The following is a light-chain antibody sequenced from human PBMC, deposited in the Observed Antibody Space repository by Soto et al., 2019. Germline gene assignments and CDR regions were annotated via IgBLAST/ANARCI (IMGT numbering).Light chain of an antibody. Sequence: QSVLTQPPSASGTPGQRVTISCSGSSSNIGSNTVNWYQQLPGTAPKLLIYSNNQRPSGVPDRFSGSKSGTSASLAISGPQSEDDADYYCAAWDDSLNGVVFGGGTKLTVL. CDR1: SSNIGSNT. V-gene: IGLV1-44*01. CDR3: AAWDDSLNGVV. CDR2: SNN. J-gene: IGLJ2*01.